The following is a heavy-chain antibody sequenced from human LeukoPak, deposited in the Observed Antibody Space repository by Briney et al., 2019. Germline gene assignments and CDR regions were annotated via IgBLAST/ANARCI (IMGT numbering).Heavy chain of an antibody. Sequence: SETLSLTCTVSGGSISSYYWSWIRRPPGKGLEWIGYIYYSGSTNYNPSLKSRVTISVDTSKNQFSLKLSSVTAADTAVYYCAREAVEMGRTFDYWGQGTLVTVSS. CDR3: AREAVEMGRTFDY. J-gene: IGHJ4*02. D-gene: IGHD5-24*01. CDR1: GGSISSYY. V-gene: IGHV4-59*01. CDR2: IYYSGST.